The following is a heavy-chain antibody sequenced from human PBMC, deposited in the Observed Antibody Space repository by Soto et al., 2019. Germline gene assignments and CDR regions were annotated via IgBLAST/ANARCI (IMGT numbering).Heavy chain of an antibody. D-gene: IGHD1-26*01. CDR3: ARVEYSGSYYYNY. Sequence: PGGSLRLSCAASGFTFSSYAMHWVRQAPGKGLEYVSAISSNGGSTYYANSVKGRFTISRDNSKNTLYLQMGSLRAEDMAVYYCARVEYSGSYYYNYWGQGTLVTSPQ. J-gene: IGHJ4*02. CDR1: GFTFSSYA. CDR2: ISSNGGST. V-gene: IGHV3-64*01.